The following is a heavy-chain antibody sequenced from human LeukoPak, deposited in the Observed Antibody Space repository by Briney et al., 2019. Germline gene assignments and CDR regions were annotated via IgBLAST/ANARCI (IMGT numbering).Heavy chain of an antibody. CDR3: ARDLAAAGTRWFDP. J-gene: IGHJ5*02. D-gene: IGHD6-13*01. Sequence: RASETLSLTCTVSGDSIDSYYFSWIRQPPGRGLECIGSLYYSDITTYNPSLKSRVTISVDTSKNQFSLKLSSVTAADTAVYYCARDLAAAGTRWFDPWGQGTLVTVSS. V-gene: IGHV4-59*01. CDR2: LYYSDIT. CDR1: GDSIDSYY.